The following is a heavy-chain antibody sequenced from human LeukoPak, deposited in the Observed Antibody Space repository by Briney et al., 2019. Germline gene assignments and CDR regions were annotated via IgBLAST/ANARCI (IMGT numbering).Heavy chain of an antibody. CDR3: AKVTQQLVRFDAFDI. V-gene: IGHV3-23*01. CDR2: ISGSGGST. Sequence: GGSLRLSCAAPGFTFSSYAMSWVRQAPGKGLEWVSAISGSGGSTYYADSVKGRFTISRDNSKNTLYLQMNSLRAEDTAVYYCAKVTQQLVRFDAFDIWGQGTMVTVSS. CDR1: GFTFSSYA. J-gene: IGHJ3*02. D-gene: IGHD6-13*01.